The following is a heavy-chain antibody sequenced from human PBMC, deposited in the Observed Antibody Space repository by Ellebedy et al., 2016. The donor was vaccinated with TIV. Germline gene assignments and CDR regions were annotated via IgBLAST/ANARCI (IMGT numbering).Heavy chain of an antibody. D-gene: IGHD6-6*01. V-gene: IGHV3-23*01. CDR2: ISGSGGST. CDR3: ARDWFEGSSSDY. CDR1: GFTFSSYA. J-gene: IGHJ4*02. Sequence: GGSLRLSCAASGFTFSSYAMSWVRQAPGKGLEWVSAISGSGGSTYYADSVKGRFTISRDNAKNSLYLQMNSLRAEDTAVYYCARDWFEGSSSDYWGQGTLVTVSS.